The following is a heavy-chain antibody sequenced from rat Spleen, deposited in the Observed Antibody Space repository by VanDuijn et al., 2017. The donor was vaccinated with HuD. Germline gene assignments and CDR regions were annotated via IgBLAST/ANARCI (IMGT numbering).Heavy chain of an antibody. D-gene: IGHD1-11*01. CDR1: GYSITSNY. Sequence: EVQLQESGPGLVKPSQSLSLTCSVTGYSITSNYWGWIRKFPGNKLEWMGYIDSAGSTNYNPSLKSRISITRDTSKNQFFLQLNSVTTEDTATYYCARSRGYFDYWGQGVMVTVSS. V-gene: IGHV3-3*01. CDR2: IDSAGST. CDR3: ARSRGYFDY. J-gene: IGHJ2*01.